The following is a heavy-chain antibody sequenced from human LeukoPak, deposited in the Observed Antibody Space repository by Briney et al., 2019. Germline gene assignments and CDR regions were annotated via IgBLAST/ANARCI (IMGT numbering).Heavy chain of an antibody. CDR1: GGSISSSSYY. CDR2: IYYSGTT. CDR3: ARSVHISAPFDV. D-gene: IGHD2-21*01. Sequence: SETLSLTCTVSGGSISSSSYYWGWIRQPPGKGLEWIGNIYYSGTTYYNPSLKSRVTISVDTSKNQFSLKLNSVTAADTAVYYCARSVHISAPFDVWGQGTLVTVSS. V-gene: IGHV4-39*01. J-gene: IGHJ4*02.